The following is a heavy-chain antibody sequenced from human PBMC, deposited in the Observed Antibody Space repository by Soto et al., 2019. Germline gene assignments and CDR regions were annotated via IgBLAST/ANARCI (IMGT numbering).Heavy chain of an antibody. CDR3: TKDRVPDGIYSFDY. CDR1: GFSFSDYS. V-gene: IGHV3-23*03. CDR2: IDLGGTTT. J-gene: IGHJ4*02. D-gene: IGHD2-15*01. Sequence: EVQLLESGGDLVQPGGSLRLSCAASGFSFSDYSMNWVRQAPGKGLEWVSFIDLGGTTTYYRDSVKGRFTIFKDKSMNTVYLQMNSLTVEDAAVYYCTKDRVPDGIYSFDYWGQGALVTVSS.